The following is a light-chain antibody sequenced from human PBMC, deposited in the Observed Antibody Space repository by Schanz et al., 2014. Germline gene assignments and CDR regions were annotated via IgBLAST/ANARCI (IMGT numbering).Light chain of an antibody. CDR2: DNS. CDR1: RSNIGGGFA. V-gene: IGLV1-40*01. J-gene: IGLJ3*02. Sequence: QSVLTQPPSVSGAPGQRVSISCTGSRSNIGGGFAVHWYQQLPGTAPKLLIYDNSNRPSGVPDRFSDSKSGTSASLAITGLQAEDEADYYCQSYDSRLSAWVFGGGTKLTVL. CDR3: QSYDSRLSAWV.